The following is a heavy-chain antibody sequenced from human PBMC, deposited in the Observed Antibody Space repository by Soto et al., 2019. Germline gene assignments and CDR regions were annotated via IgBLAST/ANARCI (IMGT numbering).Heavy chain of an antibody. D-gene: IGHD3-3*01. J-gene: IGHJ4*02. CDR2: IYYSGST. Sequence: SETLSLTCTVSGGSISSGDYYWSWIRQPPGKGLEWIGYIYYSGSTYYNPSLKSRVTISVDTSKNQFSLKLSSVTAADTAVYYCARAPDLNYFDYWGQGTLVTVSS. CDR1: GGSISSGDYY. CDR3: ARAPDLNYFDY. V-gene: IGHV4-30-4*01.